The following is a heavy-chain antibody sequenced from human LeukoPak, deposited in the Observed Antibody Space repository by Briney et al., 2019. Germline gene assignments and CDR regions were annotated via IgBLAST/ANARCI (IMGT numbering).Heavy chain of an antibody. Sequence: GESLKLSCKGSGYIFTTYWIGWVRQMPGKGLEWMGIIYPGDSDTRYSPSFQGHVTISADSSSSTAYLQWSSLKTSDTAIYYCASRKKGMATAGFDYWGQGTLVTVSS. CDR2: IYPGDSDT. J-gene: IGHJ4*02. CDR3: ASRKKGMATAGFDY. CDR1: GYIFTTYW. V-gene: IGHV5-51*01. D-gene: IGHD5-24*01.